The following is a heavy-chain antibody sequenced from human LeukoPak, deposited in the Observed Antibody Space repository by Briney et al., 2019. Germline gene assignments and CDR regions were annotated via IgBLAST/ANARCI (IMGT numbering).Heavy chain of an antibody. J-gene: IGHJ2*01. Sequence: GGSLRLSCAASGFTFSRYYMTWVRQAPGKGLEWVANIKQVGSEKFYVDSVKGRFTISRDNAKNSLFLQMNSLRAEDTAVYYCVRWIASGSGIYWYFDVWGRGTLVTVSS. CDR3: VRWIASGSGIYWYFDV. CDR1: GFTFSRYY. CDR2: IKQVGSEK. V-gene: IGHV3-7*01. D-gene: IGHD1-26*01.